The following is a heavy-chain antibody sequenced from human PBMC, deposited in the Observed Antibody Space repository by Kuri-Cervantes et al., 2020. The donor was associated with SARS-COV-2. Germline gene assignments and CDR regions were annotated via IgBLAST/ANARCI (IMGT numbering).Heavy chain of an antibody. CDR2: IRYDGSNK. J-gene: IGHJ3*02. CDR1: GFTFSGYD. D-gene: IGHD1-1*01. V-gene: IGHV3-30*02. CDR3: ARDLYMRRLDAFDI. Sequence: GGSLRLSCVPSGFTFSGYDMHWVRQAPGKGLEWVAFIRYDGSNKYYADSVKGRFTISRDNSKNTLYLQMNSLRAEDTAVYYCARDLYMRRLDAFDIWGQGTMVTVSS.